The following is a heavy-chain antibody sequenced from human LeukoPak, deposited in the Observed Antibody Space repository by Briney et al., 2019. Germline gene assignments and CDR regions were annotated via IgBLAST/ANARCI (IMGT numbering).Heavy chain of an antibody. J-gene: IGHJ4*02. Sequence: GGSLRLSCAASGFTFSNYYINWVRQAPGKGLEWVANIKQDGSEKYYVDSVKGRFTISRDNAKNSLSLQMNSLRAEDTAVYYCARDPGIPAAGTVGYFDYWGQGTLVTVSS. CDR1: GFTFSNYY. CDR2: IKQDGSEK. D-gene: IGHD6-13*01. CDR3: ARDPGIPAAGTVGYFDY. V-gene: IGHV3-7*01.